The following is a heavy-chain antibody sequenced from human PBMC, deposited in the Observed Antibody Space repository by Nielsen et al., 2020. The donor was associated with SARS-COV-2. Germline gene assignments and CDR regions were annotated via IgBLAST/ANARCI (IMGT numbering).Heavy chain of an antibody. Sequence: WIRQPPGKGLEWVSYISSSSSYTNYADSVKGRFTISRDNAKNTLYLQMNSLRAEDTAVYYCAKLRGDYGDYEALDYWGQGTLVTVSS. CDR2: ISSSSSYT. CDR3: AKLRGDYGDYEALDY. D-gene: IGHD4-17*01. J-gene: IGHJ4*02. V-gene: IGHV3-11*06.